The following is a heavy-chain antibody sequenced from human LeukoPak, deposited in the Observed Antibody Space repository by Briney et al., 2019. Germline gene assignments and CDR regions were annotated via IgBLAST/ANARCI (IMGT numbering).Heavy chain of an antibody. CDR2: INWNGGST. V-gene: IGHV3-20*04. CDR3: ARTNCSGGSCYSRDYCGMDV. J-gene: IGHJ6*02. D-gene: IGHD2-15*01. Sequence: GGSLILSCAASGFTFDDFAMSWVRQAPGKGLEWVSGINWNGGSTGYADSVKGRFTISRDNAKNSLYLQMNSLRAEDTALYYCARTNCSGGSCYSRDYCGMDVWGQGTTVTVSS. CDR1: GFTFDDFA.